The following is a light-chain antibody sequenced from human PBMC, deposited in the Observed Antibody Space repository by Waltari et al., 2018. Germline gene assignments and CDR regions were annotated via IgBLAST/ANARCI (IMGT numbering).Light chain of an antibody. CDR1: SSDVGGYDY. J-gene: IGLJ3*02. CDR2: EVS. CDR3: SSYAGSNNYIL. V-gene: IGLV2-8*01. Sequence: QSALTQPPSASGSPGQSVTISCTGTSSDVGGYDYFSWYQQHPGKVPKLMIFEVSKRPSGVPDRFSGSKSGNTASLTVSGLQAEDEAVYYCSSYAGSNNYILFGGGTKLTVL.